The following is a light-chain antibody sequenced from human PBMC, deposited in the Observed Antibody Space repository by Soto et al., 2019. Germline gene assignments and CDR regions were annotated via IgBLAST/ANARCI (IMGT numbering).Light chain of an antibody. J-gene: IGKJ4*01. CDR1: HDIRNY. CDR3: QQYDNLPLT. Sequence: DIQRTQAPSSLSASVGDRVTITFHANHDIRNYLNWYQQKPGKAPKLLIHDASNLQPGVPSRFSGSGSGTDFTFTISSLQPEDIGTYHCQQYDNLPLTFGGGTKVDIK. CDR2: DAS. V-gene: IGKV1-33*01.